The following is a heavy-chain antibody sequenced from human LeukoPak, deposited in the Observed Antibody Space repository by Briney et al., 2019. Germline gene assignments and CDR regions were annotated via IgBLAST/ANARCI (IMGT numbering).Heavy chain of an antibody. J-gene: IGHJ4*02. CDR3: VAYDPLDY. CDR2: ISGSGGST. V-gene: IGHV3-23*01. Sequence: GGSLTLSCAASGFRFSSNAMSWVRQAPGKGLEWVSGISGSGGSTNYADSVKGRFTISRDTSKSTLYLQMNRLRGEDTAIYYCVAYDPLDYWGRGTLVTVSS. CDR1: GFRFSSNA. D-gene: IGHD3-16*01.